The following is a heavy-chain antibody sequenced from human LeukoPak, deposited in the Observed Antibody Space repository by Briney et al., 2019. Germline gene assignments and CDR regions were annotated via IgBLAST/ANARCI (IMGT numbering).Heavy chain of an antibody. CDR1: GGSLSSYY. Sequence: PSETPSPTCTVSGGSLSSYYWSWIRQPAGQGLEWIGRIYTSGSTNYNPSLKSRVTMSVDTSKNQFSLKLSSVTAADTAVYYCARAIYEYDFWSGYYSEFDYWGQGTLVTVSS. V-gene: IGHV4-4*07. CDR3: ARAIYEYDFWSGYYSEFDY. D-gene: IGHD3-3*01. J-gene: IGHJ4*02. CDR2: IYTSGST.